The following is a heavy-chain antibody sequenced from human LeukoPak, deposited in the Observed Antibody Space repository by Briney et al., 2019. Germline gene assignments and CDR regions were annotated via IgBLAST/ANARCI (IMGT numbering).Heavy chain of an antibody. D-gene: IGHD3-3*01. CDR3: ARDDTILGSDY. CDR2: ISAYNGNT. V-gene: IGHV1-18*01. J-gene: IGHJ4*02. CDR1: GYSFTSYG. Sequence: GESLKISCKGSGYSFTSYGISWVRQAPGQGLEWMGWISAYNGNTNYAQKLQGRVTMTTDTSTSTAYMELRSLRSDDTAVYYCARDDTILGSDYWGQGTLVTVSS.